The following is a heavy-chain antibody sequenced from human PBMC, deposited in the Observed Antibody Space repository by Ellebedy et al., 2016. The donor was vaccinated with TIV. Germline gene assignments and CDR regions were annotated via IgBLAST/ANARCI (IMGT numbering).Heavy chain of an antibody. V-gene: IGHV3-33*08. D-gene: IGHD3-22*01. Sequence: GGSLRLSXAASGFTFSSYGMHWVRQAPGKGLEWVAVIWYDGSNKYYADSVKGRFTISRDNSKNTLYLQMNSLRAEDTAVYYCARDYYYDSSGLGWGQGTLVTVSS. CDR3: ARDYYYDSSGLG. CDR2: IWYDGSNK. CDR1: GFTFSSYG. J-gene: IGHJ4*02.